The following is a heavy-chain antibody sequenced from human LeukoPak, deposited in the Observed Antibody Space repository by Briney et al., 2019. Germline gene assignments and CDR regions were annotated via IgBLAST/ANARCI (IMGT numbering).Heavy chain of an antibody. CDR2: IYYSGST. J-gene: IGHJ4*02. CDR3: ARDLRQQGLDY. V-gene: IGHV4-61*01. CDR1: GGSVSSGSYY. D-gene: IGHD6-13*01. Sequence: SETLSLTCTVSGGSVSSGSYYWSWIRQPPGKGLEWIGYIYYSGSTNYNPSLESRVTISVDTSKNQFSLKLSSVTAADTAVYYCARDLRQQGLDYWGQGTLVTVSS.